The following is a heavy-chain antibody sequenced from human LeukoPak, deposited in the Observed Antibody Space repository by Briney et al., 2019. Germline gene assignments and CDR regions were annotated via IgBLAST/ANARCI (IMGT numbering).Heavy chain of an antibody. D-gene: IGHD4-17*01. V-gene: IGHV4-59*08. CDR2: IYYSRST. CDR1: GGSISSYY. Sequence: SETLSVTCTVSGGSISSYYWSWIRQPPGKGLEWIGYIYYSRSTNYNPSLKSRVTISVDTSKNQFSLKLSSVTAADTAVYYCARHLDYGDDPFDYWGQGTLLSVSS. J-gene: IGHJ4*02. CDR3: ARHLDYGDDPFDY.